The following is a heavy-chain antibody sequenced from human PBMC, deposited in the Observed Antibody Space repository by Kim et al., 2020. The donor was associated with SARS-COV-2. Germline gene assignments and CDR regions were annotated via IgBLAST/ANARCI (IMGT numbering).Heavy chain of an antibody. Sequence: ASVKVSCKASGYTFTSYAMHWVRQAPGQRLEWMGWINAGNGNTKYSQKFQGRVTITRDTSASTAYMELSSLRSEDTAVYYCASPALWLGGSYYSANYYYYGMDVWGQGTTVTVSS. CDR3: ASPALWLGGSYYSANYYYYGMDV. V-gene: IGHV1-3*01. CDR2: INAGNGNT. D-gene: IGHD1-26*01. J-gene: IGHJ6*02. CDR1: GYTFTSYA.